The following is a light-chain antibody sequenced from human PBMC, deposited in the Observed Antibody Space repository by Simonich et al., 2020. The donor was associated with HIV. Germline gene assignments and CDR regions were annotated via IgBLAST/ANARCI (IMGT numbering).Light chain of an antibody. CDR3: SSYTSSSTLV. Sequence: QSALTQPASVSGSPGQSSTISCTETSSDVGSYNLVSWYQKHPGKAPRLLIYEGSKRPSGGSNRFSGSKSGNTASLTISGLQAEDEADYYCSSYTSSSTLVFGGGTKLTVL. J-gene: IGLJ2*01. CDR1: SSDVGSYNL. CDR2: EGS. V-gene: IGLV2-14*02.